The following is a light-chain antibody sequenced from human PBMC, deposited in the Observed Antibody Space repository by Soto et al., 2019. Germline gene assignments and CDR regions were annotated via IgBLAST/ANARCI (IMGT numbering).Light chain of an antibody. CDR1: SGDVGSYNF. Sequence: QSALTQPASVSGSPGQSITISCSGTSGDVGSYNFVSWYQQHPGKAPKLMIYDVSNRPSGVSNRFSGSKSGNTASLTISGLQAEDEADYYRTSFTSSSTHVIGTGTKVTVL. J-gene: IGLJ1*01. CDR2: DVS. CDR3: TSFTSSSTHV. V-gene: IGLV2-14*03.